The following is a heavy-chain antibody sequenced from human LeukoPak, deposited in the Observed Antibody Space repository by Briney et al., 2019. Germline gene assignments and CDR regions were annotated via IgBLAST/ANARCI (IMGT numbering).Heavy chain of an antibody. CDR2: ISSSSSTI. CDR3: ARVVPTTPFGGFDY. CDR1: GFTFSSYS. D-gene: IGHD3-10*01. J-gene: IGHJ4*02. Sequence: GGSLRLSCAASGFTFSSYSMNWVRQAPGKGLEWVSYISSSSSTIYYADSVKGRFTISRDNAKDSLYLQMNGLRAEDTAFYYCARVVPTTPFGGFDYWGQGTLVTVSS. V-gene: IGHV3-48*01.